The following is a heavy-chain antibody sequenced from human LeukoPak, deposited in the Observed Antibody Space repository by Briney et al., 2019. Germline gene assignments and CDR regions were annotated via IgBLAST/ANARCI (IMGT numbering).Heavy chain of an antibody. Sequence: GGSLRLSCVASGFTFSSYWMSWVRQAPGKGLEWVANIKQDGSEKYYVDSVKGRFTISRDNAKNSLYLQMNSLRAEDTAVYYCARDTVAALDYWGQGTLVTVSS. CDR1: GFTFSSYW. D-gene: IGHD4-23*01. CDR2: IKQDGSEK. V-gene: IGHV3-7*01. CDR3: ARDTVAALDY. J-gene: IGHJ4*02.